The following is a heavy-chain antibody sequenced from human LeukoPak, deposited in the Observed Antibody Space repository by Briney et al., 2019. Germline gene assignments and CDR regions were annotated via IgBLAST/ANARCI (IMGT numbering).Heavy chain of an antibody. V-gene: IGHV1-8*03. CDR3: ARAVVRWEEPPFNY. J-gene: IGHJ4*02. CDR1: GYTFTSYD. D-gene: IGHD1-26*01. CDR2: MNPNSGNT. Sequence: ASVKVSCKASGYTFTSYDINWVRQATGQGLEWMGWMNPNSGNTGYAQKFQGRVTITRNTSISTAYMELSSLRSEDTAVYYCARAVVRWEEPPFNYWGQGTLVTVSS.